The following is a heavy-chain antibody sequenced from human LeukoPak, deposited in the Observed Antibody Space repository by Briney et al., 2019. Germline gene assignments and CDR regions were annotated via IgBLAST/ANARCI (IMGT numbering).Heavy chain of an antibody. CDR3: ARVGVYGGNYDY. V-gene: IGHV3-30-3*01. J-gene: IGHJ4*02. CDR2: ISYDGSNK. CDR1: GFTFSSYA. D-gene: IGHD4-23*01. Sequence: GRSLRLSCAASGFTFSSYAMHWVRQAPGKGLEWVAVISYDGSNKYYADSVKGRFTISRDNSKNTLYLQMNSLRAEDTAVYYCARVGVYGGNYDYWGQGTLVTVSS.